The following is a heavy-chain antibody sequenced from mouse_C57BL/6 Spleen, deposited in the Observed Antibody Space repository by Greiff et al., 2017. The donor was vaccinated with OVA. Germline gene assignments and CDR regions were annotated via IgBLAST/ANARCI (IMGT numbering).Heavy chain of an antibody. J-gene: IGHJ4*01. CDR3: AKDSSGYEYYYAMDY. CDR1: GYAFSSSW. V-gene: IGHV1-82*01. D-gene: IGHD3-2*02. CDR2: IYPGDGDT. Sequence: LVESGPELVKPGASVKISCKASGYAFSSSWMNWVKQRPGKGLEWIGRIYPGDGDTNYNGKFKGKATLTADKSSSTAYMQLSSLTCEDSAVYVCAKDSSGYEYYYAMDYWGQGTSVTVSS.